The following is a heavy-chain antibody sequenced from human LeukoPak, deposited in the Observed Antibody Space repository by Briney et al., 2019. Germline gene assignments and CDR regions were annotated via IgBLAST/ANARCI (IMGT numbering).Heavy chain of an antibody. Sequence: GGSLRLSCAASGFTFSSYAMHWVRQAPGKGLEWVSGISWNSGSIGYADSVKGRFTISRDGAKNSLYLQMNSLRPEDTALYYCAKDNYYDSSGYCDYWGQGTLVTASS. V-gene: IGHV3-9*01. D-gene: IGHD3-22*01. CDR2: ISWNSGSI. CDR1: GFTFSSYA. CDR3: AKDNYYDSSGYCDY. J-gene: IGHJ4*02.